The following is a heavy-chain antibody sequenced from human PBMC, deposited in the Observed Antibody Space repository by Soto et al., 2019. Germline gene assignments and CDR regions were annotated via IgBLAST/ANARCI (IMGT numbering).Heavy chain of an antibody. Sequence: SETLSLTCTVSGGSISSGGYYWGWIRQHPGKGLEWIGYIYYSGSTYYNPSLKSRVTISVDTSKNQFSLKLSSVTAADTAVYYCARDRHGYGSGSYVGYYYYGMDVWGQGTTVTVSS. CDR3: ARDRHGYGSGSYVGYYYYGMDV. D-gene: IGHD3-10*01. CDR2: IYYSGST. V-gene: IGHV4-31*03. J-gene: IGHJ6*02. CDR1: GGSISSGGYY.